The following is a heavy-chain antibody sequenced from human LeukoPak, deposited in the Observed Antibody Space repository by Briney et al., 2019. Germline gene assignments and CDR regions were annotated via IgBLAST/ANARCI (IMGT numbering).Heavy chain of an antibody. CDR1: GFTFSSYG. CDR3: AKDGVLYCSGGSCYTYYFDY. CDR2: ISYDGSNK. J-gene: IGHJ4*02. D-gene: IGHD2-15*01. V-gene: IGHV3-30*18. Sequence: GGSLRLSCAASGFTFSSYGMHWVRQAPGKGLEWVAVISYDGSNKYYADSVKGRFTISRDNSKNTLYLQMNSLRAEDTAVYYCAKDGVLYCSGGSCYTYYFDYWGQGTLVTVSS.